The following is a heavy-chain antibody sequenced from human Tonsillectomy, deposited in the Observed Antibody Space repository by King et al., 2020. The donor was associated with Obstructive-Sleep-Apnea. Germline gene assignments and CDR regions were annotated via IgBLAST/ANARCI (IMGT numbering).Heavy chain of an antibody. CDR1: GYTFTDYY. V-gene: IGHV1-2*02. CDR2: INGDSGVT. J-gene: IGHJ4*02. Sequence: VQLVESGAEVKKPGASVKVSCKASGYTFTDYYMHWVRQAPGQGLEWMGWINGDSGVTNYAQKFQGRVTMTRDTSISTAYMELRRLISDDTAVYFCASDDRATGYDRITMIGGYWDQGTLVSVSS. CDR3: ASDDRATGYDRITMIGGY. D-gene: IGHD3-22*01.